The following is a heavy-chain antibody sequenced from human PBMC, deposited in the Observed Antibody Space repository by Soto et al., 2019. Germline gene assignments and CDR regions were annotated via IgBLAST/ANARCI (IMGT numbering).Heavy chain of an antibody. CDR1: GFTFSSYS. D-gene: IGHD2-21*02. V-gene: IGHV3-21*01. Sequence: GGSLRLSCAASGFTFSSYSMNWVRQAPGKGLEWVSAITRNSDIYYADSVKGRVTISRDNAKNSVSLQMDSLRAEDTAVYYCAREETAWPLAYGLDVWGQGTTVTVSS. CDR2: ITRNSDI. CDR3: AREETAWPLAYGLDV. J-gene: IGHJ6*02.